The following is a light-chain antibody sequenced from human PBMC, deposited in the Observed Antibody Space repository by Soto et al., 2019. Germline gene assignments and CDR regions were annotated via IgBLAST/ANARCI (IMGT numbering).Light chain of an antibody. Sequence: EIVLTQSPATLSLSPGERATLSCRASQSVASYLAWYQQKPGQAPRLLIYHASNRATGIPTRFSGSGSGTDFTLTISSLEPEDFAFYYCQQRSNWWTFGQGTKVEIK. CDR3: QQRSNWWT. CDR2: HAS. V-gene: IGKV3-11*01. CDR1: QSVASY. J-gene: IGKJ1*01.